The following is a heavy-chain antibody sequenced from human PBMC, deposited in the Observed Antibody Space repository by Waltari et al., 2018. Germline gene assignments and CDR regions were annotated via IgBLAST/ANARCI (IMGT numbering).Heavy chain of an antibody. CDR2: FDPEDGET. CDR1: GYPLTELS. Sequence: QVQLVQSGAEVKKPGASVKVSCKVAGYPLTELSVTCVRPGPGKGLEWMGGFDPEDGETIYAQKFQGRVTMTEDTSTDTAYMELSSMRSEDTAVYYCATGDFWSGYYPGYWGQGTLVTVSS. CDR3: ATGDFWSGYYPGY. D-gene: IGHD3-3*01. V-gene: IGHV1-24*01. J-gene: IGHJ4*02.